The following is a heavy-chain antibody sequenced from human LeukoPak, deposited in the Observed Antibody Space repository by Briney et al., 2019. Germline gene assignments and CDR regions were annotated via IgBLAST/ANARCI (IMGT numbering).Heavy chain of an antibody. CDR2: INHSGST. CDR3: ARERTTCWFDP. CDR1: GGSFSGYY. V-gene: IGHV4-34*01. D-gene: IGHD4-11*01. J-gene: IGHJ5*02. Sequence: SETLSLTCAVYGGSFSGYYWSWIRRPPGKGLEWIGEINHSGSTNYNPSLKSRVTISVDTSKNQSSLKLSSVTAADTAVYYCARERTTCWFDPWGQGTLVTVSS.